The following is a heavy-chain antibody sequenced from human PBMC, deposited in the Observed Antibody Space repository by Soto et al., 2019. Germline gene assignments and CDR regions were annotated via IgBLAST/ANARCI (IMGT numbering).Heavy chain of an antibody. V-gene: IGHV3-23*01. J-gene: IGHJ6*02. CDR3: AKWTSAMAIYYYYGMDV. CDR2: ISGSGGST. D-gene: IGHD5-18*01. Sequence: GESLRLSCAASGFTFSSYAMSWVRQAPGKGLEWVSAISGSGGSTYYADSVKGRFTISRDNSKNTLYLQMNSLRAEDTAVYYCAKWTSAMAIYYYYGMDVWGQGTTVTVSS. CDR1: GFTFSSYA.